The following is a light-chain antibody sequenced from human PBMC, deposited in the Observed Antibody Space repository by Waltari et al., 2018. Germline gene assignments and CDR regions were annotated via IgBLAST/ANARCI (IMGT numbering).Light chain of an antibody. J-gene: IGLJ2*01. V-gene: IGLV1-40*01. Sequence: QSVLTQPPSVSGTPGQTVTISCTGSSSNIGAGYEVHWYQQLPGTAPKLLVSGDDNRPPGVPDRFSGSKSGSAASLAITGRQAEDEADYYCQSYDSSLSGVFGGGTKLTVL. CDR1: SSNIGAGYE. CDR2: GDD. CDR3: QSYDSSLSGV.